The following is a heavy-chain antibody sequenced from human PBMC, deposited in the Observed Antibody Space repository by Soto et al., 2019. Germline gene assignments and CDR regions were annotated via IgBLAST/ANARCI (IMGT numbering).Heavy chain of an antibody. CDR1: EYTFTIYS. D-gene: IGHD6-13*01. CDR3: ARDLYSSSWYVRAFDM. Sequence: ASVKVSCKASEYTFTIYSLRWVRQAPGQGLEWMGTINPTSSTTSDAQKFQGRVTMTRDMSTSTVYMELSSLRSEDTAVYYCARDLYSSSWYVRAFDMWGQGTMVTVSS. V-gene: IGHV1-46*03. CDR2: INPTSSTT. J-gene: IGHJ3*02.